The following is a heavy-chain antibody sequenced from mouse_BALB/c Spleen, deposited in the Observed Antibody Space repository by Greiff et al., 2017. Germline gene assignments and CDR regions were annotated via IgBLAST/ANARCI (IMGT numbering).Heavy chain of an antibody. D-gene: IGHD2-1*01. CDR1: GFTFTDYY. CDR3: AGDMGGNYPSLAY. CDR2: IRNKANGYTT. Sequence: EVKLVESGGGLVQPGGSLRLSCATSGFTFTDYYMSWVRQPPGKALEWLGFIRNKANGYTTEYSASVKGRFTISRDNSQSILYLQMNTLRAEDSATYYGAGDMGGNYPSLAYWGKGTLVTVSA. V-gene: IGHV7-3*02. J-gene: IGHJ3*01.